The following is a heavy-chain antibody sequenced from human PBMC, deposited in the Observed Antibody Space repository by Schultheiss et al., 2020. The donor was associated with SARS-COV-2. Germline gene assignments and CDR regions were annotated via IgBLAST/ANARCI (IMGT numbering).Heavy chain of an antibody. Sequence: SETLSLTCAVYGGSFSGYYWSWIRQPPGKGLEWIGEINHSGSTNYNPSLKSRVSISVDTSKNQFSLKLSSVTAADTAVYYCARDLVVVPAAIPDYWGQGTLVTVSS. J-gene: IGHJ4*02. D-gene: IGHD2-2*02. CDR2: INHSGST. CDR1: GGSFSGYY. V-gene: IGHV4-34*01. CDR3: ARDLVVVPAAIPDY.